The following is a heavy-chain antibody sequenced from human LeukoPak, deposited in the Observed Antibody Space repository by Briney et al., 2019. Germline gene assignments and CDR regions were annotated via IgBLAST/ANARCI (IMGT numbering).Heavy chain of an antibody. V-gene: IGHV3-30*04. J-gene: IGHJ4*02. D-gene: IGHD3-16*01. CDR3: ARVRAQTSSLGY. CDR1: GFTFSSYA. Sequence: GGSLRLSCAASGFTFSSYAMHWVRQAPGKGLEWVAVISYDGSNKYYADSVKGRFTISRDNSKNTLYLQMNSLRAEDTAVYYCARVRAQTSSLGYWGQGTLVTVSS. CDR2: ISYDGSNK.